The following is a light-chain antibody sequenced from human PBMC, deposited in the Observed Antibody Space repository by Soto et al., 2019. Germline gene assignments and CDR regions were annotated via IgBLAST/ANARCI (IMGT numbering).Light chain of an antibody. CDR1: QSIGSY. J-gene: IGKJ1*01. CDR2: GAS. V-gene: IGKV1-39*01. Sequence: TQAPSSLSASVGARVTITCRASQSIGSYLTWYHQRPGKAPQLLIYGASTLQSGVPSRFSGSGSGTDFTLTITRLRPADFAIFYCQQSGSTPTFGQGTKV. CDR3: QQSGSTPT.